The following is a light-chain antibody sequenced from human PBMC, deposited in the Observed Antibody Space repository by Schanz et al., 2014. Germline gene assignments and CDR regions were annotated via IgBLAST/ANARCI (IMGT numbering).Light chain of an antibody. Sequence: EVVMTQSPATLSVSPGERATLSCRASQSVSSIDLAWYQQKPGQAPNVLIYGASRRATGIPARFSGSGSGTDFTLTISSLQAEDVAVYYCQQYYISPLTFGGGTKVEIK. CDR2: GAS. CDR1: QSVSSID. J-gene: IGKJ4*01. V-gene: IGKV3D-15*01. CDR3: QQYYISPLT.